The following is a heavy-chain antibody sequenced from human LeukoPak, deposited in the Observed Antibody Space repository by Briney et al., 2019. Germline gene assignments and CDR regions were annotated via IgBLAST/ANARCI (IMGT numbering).Heavy chain of an antibody. D-gene: IGHD4-17*01. CDR3: ARDYTSHDYGDYGYFDY. Sequence: GGSLRLSCAASGFTFSSYAMHWVRQAPGKGLEWVAVIWYDGSNKYYADSVKGRFTISRDNSKNTLYLQMNSLRAEDTAVYYCARDYTSHDYGDYGYFDYWGQGTLVTVSS. CDR1: GFTFSSYA. J-gene: IGHJ4*02. CDR2: IWYDGSNK. V-gene: IGHV3-33*08.